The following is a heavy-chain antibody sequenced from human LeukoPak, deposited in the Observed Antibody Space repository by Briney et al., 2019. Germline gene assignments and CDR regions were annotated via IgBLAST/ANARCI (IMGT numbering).Heavy chain of an antibody. J-gene: IGHJ6*03. V-gene: IGHV3-13*01. CDR1: GLTFSSFD. D-gene: IGHD1-1*01. CDR2: IGTASDT. Sequence: GGSLRLSCAASGLTFSSFDMHWVRQPTGQGLEWVSTIGTASDTYYPGSVEGRFTLSRDNAKNSLYLQMNGLTAGDTAVYYCARGPPRGKYYYMDVWGKGTTVTVSS. CDR3: ARGPPRGKYYYMDV.